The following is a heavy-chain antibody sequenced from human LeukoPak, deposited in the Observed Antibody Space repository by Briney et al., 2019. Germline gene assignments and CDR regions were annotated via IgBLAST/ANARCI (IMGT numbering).Heavy chain of an antibody. CDR2: IYSSGST. Sequence: PSETLSLTCTVSGGSISSGSYYWGWLRQPAGKGLEWIGRIYSSGSTNYNPSLKSRVSISVDTSKNQFSLKLSSVTAADTAVYYCARFLNWVFDNWGQGTPVTVSS. CDR3: ARFLNWVFDN. J-gene: IGHJ4*02. V-gene: IGHV4-61*02. D-gene: IGHD7-27*01. CDR1: GGSISSGSYY.